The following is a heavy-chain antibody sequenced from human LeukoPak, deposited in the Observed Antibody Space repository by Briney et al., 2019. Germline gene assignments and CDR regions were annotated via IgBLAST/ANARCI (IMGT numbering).Heavy chain of an antibody. CDR1: GDSVSSNSVA. J-gene: IGHJ5*02. CDR3: ARQAYRRFDP. Sequence: SQTLSLTCAISGDSVSSNSVAWNWFRQSPSRGLEWLGRTYYTSKWNNDYAVSVQSRIAVNPDTSKNQFSLHLNSVTPEDTAVYYCARQAYRRFDPWGQGTLVTLSS. V-gene: IGHV6-1*01. CDR2: TYYTSKWNN.